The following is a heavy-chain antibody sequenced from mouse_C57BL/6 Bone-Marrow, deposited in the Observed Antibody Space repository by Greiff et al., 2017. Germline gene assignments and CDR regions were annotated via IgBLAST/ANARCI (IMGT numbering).Heavy chain of an antibody. CDR3: ARPRYSNYFDV. Sequence: VQLQQSGPELVKPGASVKIPCKASGYTFTDYNMDWVKQSHGKSLEWIGDITPNNGGTIYNQKFKGKATLTVDKSSSTAYMELLSLTSEDTAVDYCARPRYSNYFDVWGTGTTVTVSS. J-gene: IGHJ1*03. CDR1: GYTFTDYN. CDR2: ITPNNGGT. D-gene: IGHD2-5*01. V-gene: IGHV1-18*01.